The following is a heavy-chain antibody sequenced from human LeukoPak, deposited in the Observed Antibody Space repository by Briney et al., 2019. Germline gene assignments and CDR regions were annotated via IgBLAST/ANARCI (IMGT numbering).Heavy chain of an antibody. V-gene: IGHV4-59*01. J-gene: IGHJ4*02. CDR3: ARSFSPNYYDLLDY. CDR2: IYHSGST. Sequence: SETLSLTCTVSGGSISTYYWSWIRQPPGKGLEWIGYIYHSGSTNYNPSLKSRVTLSLDTSKNQFSLKLNSVTAADTAMYYCARSFSPNYYDLLDYWGQGTLVTVSS. CDR1: GGSISTYY. D-gene: IGHD3-22*01.